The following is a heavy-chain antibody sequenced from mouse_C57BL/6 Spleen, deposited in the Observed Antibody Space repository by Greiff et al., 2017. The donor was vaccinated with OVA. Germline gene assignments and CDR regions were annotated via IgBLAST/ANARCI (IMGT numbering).Heavy chain of an antibody. CDR3: ARRERRAWFAY. CDR1: GFSLTSYG. J-gene: IGHJ3*01. Sequence: QVQLKESGPGLVQPSQSLSITCTVSGFSLTSYGVHWVRQSPGKGLEWLGVIWRGGSTDYNAAFISRLSISTDNSKSQVFYKMNSLQAYDAAIYYCARRERRAWFAYWGQGTLVTVSA. CDR2: IWRGGST. V-gene: IGHV2-2*01.